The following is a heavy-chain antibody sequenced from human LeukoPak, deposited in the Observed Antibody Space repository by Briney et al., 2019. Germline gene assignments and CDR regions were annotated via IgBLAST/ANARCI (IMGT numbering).Heavy chain of an antibody. CDR1: GYTFTDYY. D-gene: IGHD3-3*01. Sequence: ASVKVSCKASGYTFTDYYMHWVRQVPGQGLEWMGWINPNNGGTQYAQKFQGRVSMTRDTSISTAYMDLRRLRSDDTAVYYCAREVGDEFSSVYYKALDFWGQGTLVTVSS. V-gene: IGHV1-2*02. CDR2: INPNNGGT. J-gene: IGHJ4*02. CDR3: AREVGDEFSSVYYKALDF.